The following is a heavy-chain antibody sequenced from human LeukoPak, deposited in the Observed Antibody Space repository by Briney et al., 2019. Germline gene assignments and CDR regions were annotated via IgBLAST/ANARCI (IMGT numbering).Heavy chain of an antibody. J-gene: IGHJ4*02. CDR3: ARDEGHIVVVPATLGY. CDR2: INPNGGGT. D-gene: IGHD2-2*01. V-gene: IGHV1-2*02. Sequence: ASVKVSCKASGYTFTGYYMHWVRQAPGQGLEWMGWINPNGGGTNYAQKFQGRVTMTRDTSISTAYMELSRLRSDDTAVYYCARDEGHIVVVPATLGYWGQGTLVTVSS. CDR1: GYTFTGYY.